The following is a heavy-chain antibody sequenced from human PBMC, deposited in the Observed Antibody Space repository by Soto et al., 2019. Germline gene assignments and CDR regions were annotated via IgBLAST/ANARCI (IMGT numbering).Heavy chain of an antibody. V-gene: IGHV4-59*01. CDR3: ARGGRIAYCSGGSCSDFDY. J-gene: IGHJ4*02. D-gene: IGHD2-15*01. CDR1: GGSISSYY. Sequence: SETLSLTCTVSGGSISSYYWSWIRQPPGKGLEWIGYIYYSGSTNYNPSLKSRVTISVDTSKNQFSLKLSSVTAADTAVYYCARGGRIAYCSGGSCSDFDYWGQGTLVTVS. CDR2: IYYSGST.